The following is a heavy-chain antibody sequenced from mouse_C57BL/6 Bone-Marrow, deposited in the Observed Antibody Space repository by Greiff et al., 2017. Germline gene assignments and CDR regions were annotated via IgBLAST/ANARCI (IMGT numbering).Heavy chain of an antibody. CDR2: ISRGSSTI. D-gene: IGHD1-1*01. CDR3: ASLITTVVADYYAMDY. Sequence: EVKLVESGGGLVKPGGSLKLSCAASGFTFSDYGMHWVRQAPEKGLEWVAYISRGSSTIYYAATVKGRFTISRDNAKNTLFLQMTSLRSEDTAMYYCASLITTVVADYYAMDYWGQGTSVTVSS. J-gene: IGHJ4*01. V-gene: IGHV5-17*01. CDR1: GFTFSDYG.